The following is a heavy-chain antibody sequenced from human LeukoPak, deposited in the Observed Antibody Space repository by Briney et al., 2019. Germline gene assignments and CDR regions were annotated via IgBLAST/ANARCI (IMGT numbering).Heavy chain of an antibody. CDR1: GFTFSSHV. V-gene: IGHV3-23*01. Sequence: GGSLRLSCAASGFTFSSHVMSWARQAPGKGLEWVSTISGGGDSTYYADSVKGRFSISRDNSKNTLYLRMNSLRAEDTAVYYCAKREYYYGSGSSYYFDSWGQGTLVTVSS. CDR3: AKREYYYGSGSSYYFDS. CDR2: ISGGGDST. J-gene: IGHJ4*02. D-gene: IGHD3-10*01.